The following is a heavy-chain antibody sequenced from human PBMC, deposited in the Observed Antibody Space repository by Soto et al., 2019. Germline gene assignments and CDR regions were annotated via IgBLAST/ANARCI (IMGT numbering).Heavy chain of an antibody. CDR1: GFTFSSYA. J-gene: IGHJ4*02. CDR3: ARRSSSWYFDY. Sequence: EVQLLESGGGLVQPGGSLRLSCAASGFTFSSYAMNWVRQAPGKGLEWVSVISGSGDSTYYADSVKGRFTISRDNSKNTLSLQMNRLRAEDTAIYYCARRSSSWYFDYWGQGNRVTVSS. D-gene: IGHD6-13*01. CDR2: ISGSGDST. V-gene: IGHV3-23*01.